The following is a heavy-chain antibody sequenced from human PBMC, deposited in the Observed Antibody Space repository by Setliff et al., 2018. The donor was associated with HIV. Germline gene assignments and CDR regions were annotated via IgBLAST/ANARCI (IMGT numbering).Heavy chain of an antibody. CDR1: GSTFSTYD. D-gene: IGHD3-22*01. J-gene: IGHJ4*02. CDR3: ARVGSSG. CDR2: MNPNSGDT. V-gene: IGHV1-8*01. Sequence: ASVKVSCKPSGSTFSTYDINWVRQATGQGLEWMGWMNPNSGDTAHAQKFQGRVTLTRDTSTSTVYMELSSLTFDDTAVYYCARVGSSGWGQGTLVTSPQ.